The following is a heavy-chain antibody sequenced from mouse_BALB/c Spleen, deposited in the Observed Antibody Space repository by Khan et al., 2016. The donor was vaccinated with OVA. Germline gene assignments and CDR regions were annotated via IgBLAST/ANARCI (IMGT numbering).Heavy chain of an antibody. CDR1: GLNIKDTY. Sequence: EVQLQQSGAELVKSGATVKLSCTASGLNIKDTYMNWLKQWHDPGLEWIRRIATPNGNTKYDPKFQGKANRTADTSSNTAYLQLSSLTSEDTSVYYCARMARKWGQGTTLTVSS. CDR3: ARMARK. V-gene: IGHV14-3*02. CDR2: IATPNGNT. J-gene: IGHJ2*01.